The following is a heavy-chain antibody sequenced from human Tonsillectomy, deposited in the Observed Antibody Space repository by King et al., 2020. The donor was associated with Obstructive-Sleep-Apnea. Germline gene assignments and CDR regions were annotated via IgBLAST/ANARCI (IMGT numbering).Heavy chain of an antibody. D-gene: IGHD5-18*01. CDR2: IYYSGST. V-gene: IGHV4-31*03. J-gene: IGHJ4*02. CDR3: ARETAYRNTAMVTVFDY. CDR1: GGSISSGGYY. Sequence: VQLQESGPGLVKPSQTLSLTCTVSGGSISSGGYYWSWIRQHPGKGLEWIGYIYYSGSTYYNPSLKSRVTISVDTSTNQFSLKLSSVTAADTAVYYCARETAYRNTAMVTVFDYWGQGTLVTVSS.